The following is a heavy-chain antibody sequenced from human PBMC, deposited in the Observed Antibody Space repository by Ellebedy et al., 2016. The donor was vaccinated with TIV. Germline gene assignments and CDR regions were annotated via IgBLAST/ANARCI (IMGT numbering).Heavy chain of an antibody. D-gene: IGHD2-2*01. CDR1: GFTFSSYA. V-gene: IGHV3-23*01. CDR3: ARPYCSSTSCYYPGGHYYYGMDV. Sequence: GESLKISXAASGFTFSSYAMSWVRQAPGKGLEWVSAISGSGGSTYYADSVKGRFTISRDNAKNSLYLQMNSLRAEDTAVYYCARPYCSSTSCYYPGGHYYYGMDVWGQGTTVTVSS. CDR2: ISGSGGST. J-gene: IGHJ6*02.